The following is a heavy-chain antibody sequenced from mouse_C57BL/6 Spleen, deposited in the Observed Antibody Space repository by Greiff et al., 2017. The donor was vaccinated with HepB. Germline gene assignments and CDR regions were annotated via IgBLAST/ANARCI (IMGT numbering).Heavy chain of an antibody. J-gene: IGHJ4*01. CDR3: ATYGYDDVYYALDY. CDR2: IDPANGNT. Sequence: VQLQQSVAELVRPGASVKLSCTASGFNIKNTYMHWVKQRPEQGLEWIGRIDPANGNTKYAPKFQGKATITADTYSNTAYLQLSSLTTEDTAIYYYATYGYDDVYYALDYWGPGTSVTVSS. V-gene: IGHV14-3*01. CDR1: GFNIKNTY. D-gene: IGHD2-2*01.